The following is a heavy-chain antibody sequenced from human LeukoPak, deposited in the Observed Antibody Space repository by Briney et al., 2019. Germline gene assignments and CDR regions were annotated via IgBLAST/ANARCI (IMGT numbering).Heavy chain of an antibody. Sequence: TCAVYGGSFSGYYWSWIRQPPGKGVEGIGEINHSGSTNYNPSLKSRVTISVDTSKNQFSLKLSSVTAADTAVYYCARSRLRKFDYWGQGTLVTVSS. CDR3: ARSRLRKFDY. D-gene: IGHD1-14*01. J-gene: IGHJ4*02. V-gene: IGHV4-34*01. CDR2: INHSGST. CDR1: GGSFSGYY.